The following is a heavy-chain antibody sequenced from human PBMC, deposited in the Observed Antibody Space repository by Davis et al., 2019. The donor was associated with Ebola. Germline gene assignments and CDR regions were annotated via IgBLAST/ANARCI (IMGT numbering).Heavy chain of an antibody. CDR3: ARLGYSYGYNYYYYGMDV. Sequence: SETLSLTCAVYGGSFSGYYWSWIRQPPGKGLEWIGEINHSGSTNYNPSLKSRVTISVDTYKNQFSLKLSSVTAADTAVYYCARLGYSYGYNYYYYGMDVWGQGTTVTVSS. V-gene: IGHV4-34*01. J-gene: IGHJ6*02. CDR2: INHSGST. D-gene: IGHD5-18*01. CDR1: GGSFSGYY.